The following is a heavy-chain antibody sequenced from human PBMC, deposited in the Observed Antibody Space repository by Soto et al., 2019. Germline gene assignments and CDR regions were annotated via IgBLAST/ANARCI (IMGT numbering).Heavy chain of an antibody. Sequence: PSQTLSLTCAISGDSVSSNSAAWNWIRQSPSRGLEWLGRTYYRSKWYNDYAVSVKSRITINPDTSKNQFSLQLNSVTPEDTAVYYCARGLEGEDTAMVFSYYYYGMDVWGQGTTVTVSS. CDR3: ARGLEGEDTAMVFSYYYYGMDV. CDR1: GDSVSSNSAA. CDR2: TYYRSKWYN. V-gene: IGHV6-1*01. J-gene: IGHJ6*02. D-gene: IGHD5-18*01.